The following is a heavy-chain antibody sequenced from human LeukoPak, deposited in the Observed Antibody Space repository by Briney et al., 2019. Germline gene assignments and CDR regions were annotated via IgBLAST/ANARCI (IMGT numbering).Heavy chain of an antibody. V-gene: IGHV4-34*01. CDR2: INHSGST. CDR1: GGSFSGYY. D-gene: IGHD6-19*01. J-gene: IGHJ4*02. CDR3: ARAGYSSGWYFDY. Sequence: SETLSLTCAVYGGSFSGYYWSWIRQPPGKGLEWIGEINHSGSTNYNPSLKSRVTISVDTSKNQFSLKLSSVTAADTAVYYCARAGYSSGWYFDYWGQGTLVTVSS.